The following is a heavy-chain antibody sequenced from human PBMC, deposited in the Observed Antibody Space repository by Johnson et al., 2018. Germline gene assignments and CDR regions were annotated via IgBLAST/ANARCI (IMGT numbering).Heavy chain of an antibody. CDR2: IDHHGSDT. D-gene: IGHD3-10*01. V-gene: IGHV3-74*01. CDR3: ARRFGNGMLKGMDV. Sequence: VQLQESGGGLVQPGGSLRLSCAASGFTFSNHWMHWVRRAPGKGLVWVSRIDHHGSDTAYAASVKGRFTSARDNAKNTLFLQMNSLRAEDTAVYYCARRFGNGMLKGMDVWGQGTTVTVSS. J-gene: IGHJ6*02. CDR1: GFTFSNHW.